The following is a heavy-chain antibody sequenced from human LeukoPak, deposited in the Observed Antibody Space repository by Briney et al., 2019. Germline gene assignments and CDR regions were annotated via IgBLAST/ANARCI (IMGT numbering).Heavy chain of an antibody. CDR2: ISSSGSTI. J-gene: IGHJ3*02. CDR1: GFTFRDYY. D-gene: IGHD1-26*01. CDR3: ARDPRQYSGSYYSYAFDI. Sequence: GGSLRLSCAASGFTFRDYYMSWIRQAPGKGPEWVSYISSSGSTIYYADSVKGRFTISRDNAKNSLYLQMNSLRAEDTAVYFCARDPRQYSGSYYSYAFDIWGLGTMVTVSS. V-gene: IGHV3-11*04.